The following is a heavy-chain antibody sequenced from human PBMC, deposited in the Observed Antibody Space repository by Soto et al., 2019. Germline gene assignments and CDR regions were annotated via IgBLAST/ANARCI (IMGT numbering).Heavy chain of an antibody. J-gene: IGHJ4*02. V-gene: IGHV4-31*11. D-gene: IGHD5-18*01. CDR1: GGSVSSDGYY. Sequence: QVQLQESGPGLVKPSQTLSLTCAVSGGSVSSDGYYWHWIRQHPGKGPEWIGYIHFTGRSYYKPYLQSRITMSVEASKNQVFLRLRSVTAADTAVYYCARDRWGYSIDYWGQGTLVTVSS. CDR3: ARDRWGYSIDY. CDR2: IHFTGRS.